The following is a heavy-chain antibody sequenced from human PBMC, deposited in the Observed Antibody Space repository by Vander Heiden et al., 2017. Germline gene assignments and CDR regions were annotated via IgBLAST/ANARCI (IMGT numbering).Heavy chain of an antibody. CDR3: TTGGSYSAFDI. D-gene: IGHD1-26*01. CDR1: GFTFTTAW. J-gene: IGHJ3*02. V-gene: IGHV3-15*07. Sequence: EVQLVESGRGLVKPGGSLILSCAVSGFTFTTAWMNWCRQDPGKGLEWVGRIKNKAEGGATDYAAPVKGRFTISRDDSENTVYLKMNSLKSEDTAVYYCTTGGSYSAFDIWGQGTMVTVSS. CDR2: IKNKAEGGAT.